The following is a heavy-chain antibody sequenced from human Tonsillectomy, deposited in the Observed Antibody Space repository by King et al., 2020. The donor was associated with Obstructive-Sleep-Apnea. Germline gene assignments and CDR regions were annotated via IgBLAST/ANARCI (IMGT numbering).Heavy chain of an antibody. Sequence: QLVQSGAEVKKPGASVKVSCKASGYIFTGYYMHWVRQAPGQGLEWMGWINTNSGGTNFAHKFKGRVTMTRDTSISTAYMELTRRSSDDTAVYFCARDLASIMATPNSDYWGQGTLVTVSS. V-gene: IGHV1-2*02. CDR2: INTNSGGT. J-gene: IGHJ4*02. D-gene: IGHD5-12*01. CDR3: ARDLASIMATPNSDY. CDR1: GYIFTGYY.